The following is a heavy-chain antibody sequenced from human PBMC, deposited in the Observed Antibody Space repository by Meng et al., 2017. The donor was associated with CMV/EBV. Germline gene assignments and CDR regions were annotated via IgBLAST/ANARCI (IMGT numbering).Heavy chain of an antibody. V-gene: IGHV1-69*05. CDR3: ASSDPAMTYYYYGMDV. CDR1: GYTFTSYG. Sequence: SVKVSCKASGYTFTSYGISWVRQAPGQGLEWMGGIIPIFGTANYAQKFQGRVTITTDESTSTAYMELSSLRSEDTAVYYCASSDPAMTYYYYGMDVWDQGTTVTVSS. CDR2: IIPIFGTA. J-gene: IGHJ6*02. D-gene: IGHD5-18*01.